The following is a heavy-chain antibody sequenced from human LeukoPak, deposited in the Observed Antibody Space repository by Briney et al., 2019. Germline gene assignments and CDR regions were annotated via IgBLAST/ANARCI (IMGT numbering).Heavy chain of an antibody. Sequence: GGSLRLSCAASGFTFSSYAMHWVRQAPGKGLEWVAVISYDGSNKYYADSVKGRFTISRDNSKNTVYLQMDSLRAEDTAIYYCAKAPGMGPNWYSDLWGRGTLVTVSS. D-gene: IGHD6-13*01. CDR3: AKAPGMGPNWYSDL. J-gene: IGHJ2*01. CDR2: ISYDGSNK. CDR1: GFTFSSYA. V-gene: IGHV3-30*04.